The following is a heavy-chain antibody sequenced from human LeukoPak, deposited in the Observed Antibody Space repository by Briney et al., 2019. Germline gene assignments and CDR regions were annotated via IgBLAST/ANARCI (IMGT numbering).Heavy chain of an antibody. Sequence: ASVKVSCKASGYTFTNFGISWVRQAPGQGLEWMGWISAYNGNTNYAQILQGRVTMTTDTSTSTAYMELRSLRSDDTAVYYRARDWTVWRSFDIWGQGTMVTVSS. CDR1: GYTFTNFG. J-gene: IGHJ3*02. D-gene: IGHD2-21*01. CDR3: ARDWTVWRSFDI. V-gene: IGHV1-18*01. CDR2: ISAYNGNT.